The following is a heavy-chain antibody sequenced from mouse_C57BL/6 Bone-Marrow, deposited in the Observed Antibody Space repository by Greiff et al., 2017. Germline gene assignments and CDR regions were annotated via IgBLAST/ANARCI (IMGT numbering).Heavy chain of an antibody. J-gene: IGHJ2*01. CDR2: ISSSGST. D-gene: IGHD2-5*01. CDR1: GYSITNGNHW. CDR3: ERGRSNYGRDYVDD. V-gene: IGHV3-4*01. Sequence: EVQLKESGPALVKPSQTVSLTCTVTGYSITNGNHWWNWIRQVSGSKLEWIGYISSSGSTDSNPSLKSRISITRDTSKNQLFLQLNTVTTEDRATYYCERGRSNYGRDYVDDWGQGTTLTVSS.